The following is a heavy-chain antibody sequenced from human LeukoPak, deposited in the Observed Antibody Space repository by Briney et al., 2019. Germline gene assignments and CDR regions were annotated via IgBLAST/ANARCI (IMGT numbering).Heavy chain of an antibody. Sequence: GGSLRLSCAASGFTFSGSAMHWVRQSPGEGLEWVGRIRSKANDHATAYAASVRGRFTISRDDSKNTAYLQMNSLKTEDTAVYYCTRRLMTTVNDYWGQGTLVTVSS. CDR1: GFTFSGSA. J-gene: IGHJ4*02. V-gene: IGHV3-73*01. CDR2: IRSKANDHAT. CDR3: TRRLMTTVNDY. D-gene: IGHD4-17*01.